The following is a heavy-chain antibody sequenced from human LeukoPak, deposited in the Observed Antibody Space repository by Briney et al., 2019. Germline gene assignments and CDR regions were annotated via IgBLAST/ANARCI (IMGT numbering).Heavy chain of an antibody. Sequence: GGSLRLSCAASGFTFSSYWMSWVRQAPGKGLEWVANIKQDGSEKYYVDSVKGRFTISRDNAKNSLYLQMNSLRAEDTAVYYCTRDPLLGVVPAALLGYYMDVWGKGTTVTVSS. CDR2: IKQDGSEK. CDR3: TRDPLLGVVPAALLGYYMDV. D-gene: IGHD2-2*01. CDR1: GFTFSSYW. V-gene: IGHV3-7*01. J-gene: IGHJ6*03.